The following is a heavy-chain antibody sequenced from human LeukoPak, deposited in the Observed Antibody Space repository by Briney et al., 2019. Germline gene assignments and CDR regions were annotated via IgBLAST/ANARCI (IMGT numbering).Heavy chain of an antibody. D-gene: IGHD2-8*01. J-gene: IGHJ4*02. CDR2: ISGDADVT. V-gene: IGHV3-23*01. Sequence: LTGGSLRLSCIASGFSFSDSVMSWVRQAPGEGLEWLSAISGDADVTYYAASVKGRFTISRDNSWNTVYLQMNSLRAEDTATYYCAKVGYCSNNCFRTHDYWGQGALVTVSS. CDR1: GFSFSDSV. CDR3: AKVGYCSNNCFRTHDY.